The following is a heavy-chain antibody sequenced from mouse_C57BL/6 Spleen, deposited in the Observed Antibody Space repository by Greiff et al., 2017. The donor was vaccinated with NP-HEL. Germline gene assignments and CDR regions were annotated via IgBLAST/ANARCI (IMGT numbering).Heavy chain of an antibody. J-gene: IGHJ4*01. V-gene: IGHV1-82*01. D-gene: IGHD2-3*01. CDR2: IYPGDGDT. CDR1: GYAFSSSW. Sequence: VQLQQSGPELVKPGASVKISCKASGYAFSSSWMNWVKQRPGKGLEWIGRIYPGDGDTNYNGKFKGKATLTADKSSSTAYMQRSSLTSEDSAVYFGARTIYDGYPYDAMDYWGQGTSVTVSS. CDR3: ARTIYDGYPYDAMDY.